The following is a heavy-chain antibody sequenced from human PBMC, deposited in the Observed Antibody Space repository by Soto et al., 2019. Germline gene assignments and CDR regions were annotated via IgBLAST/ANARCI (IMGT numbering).Heavy chain of an antibody. CDR3: AIIVATTRSPNY. V-gene: IGHV1-2*02. CDR2: IIPISGGT. Sequence: QVQLVQSGAEVKKPGSSVKVSCKASGGTFSSYAISWVRQAPGQGLEWMGGIIPISGGTNYAQKFQGRVTMTRDTSISTAYMELSRLRSDDTAVYYCAIIVATTRSPNYWGQGTLVTVSS. D-gene: IGHD5-12*01. J-gene: IGHJ4*02. CDR1: GGTFSSYA.